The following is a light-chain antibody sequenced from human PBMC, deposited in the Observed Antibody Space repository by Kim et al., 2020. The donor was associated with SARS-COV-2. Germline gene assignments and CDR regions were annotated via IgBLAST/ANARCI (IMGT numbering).Light chain of an antibody. V-gene: IGKV3-20*01. CDR1: QSVSSY. CDR2: GAS. CDR3: QQYGSSPYT. J-gene: IGKJ2*01. Sequence: EIVLTQSPGTLSLSPGERATLSCRTSQSVSSYLAWYQQKPGQAPRLLIYGASSRSTGIPDRFSGSGSGTDFTINISRLEPEDFAVYYCQQYGSSPYTFGLGTKLEI.